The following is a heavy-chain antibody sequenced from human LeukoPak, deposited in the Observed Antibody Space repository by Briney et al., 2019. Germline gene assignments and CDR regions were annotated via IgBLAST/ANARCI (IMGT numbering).Heavy chain of an antibody. V-gene: IGHV3-30*04. J-gene: IGHJ3*02. Sequence: GGSLRLSCAASGFTLSSYAMHWVRQAPGKGLEWVAVISYDGSNKYYADSVKGRFTISRDNSKNTLYLQMNSLRAEDTAVYYCARDRDYYGSGSHYDAFDIWGQGTMVTVSS. CDR1: GFTLSSYA. CDR3: ARDRDYYGSGSHYDAFDI. CDR2: ISYDGSNK. D-gene: IGHD3-10*01.